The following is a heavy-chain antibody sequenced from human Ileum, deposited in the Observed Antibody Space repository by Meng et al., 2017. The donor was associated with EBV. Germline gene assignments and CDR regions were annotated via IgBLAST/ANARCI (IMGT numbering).Heavy chain of an antibody. CDR2: MYSSGTT. Sequence: QLQLQESGPGLVKPSETLSLGCTVSGGSISSSSYYWGWIRQPPGKGLEWIGSMYSSGTTNYNPSLTSRVTISLDTSKNQFSLKLSSVTAADTAVYYCARGSTPAAGAYWGQGTLVTVSS. CDR1: GGSISSSSYY. CDR3: ARGSTPAAGAY. J-gene: IGHJ4*02. D-gene: IGHD6-13*01. V-gene: IGHV4-39*07.